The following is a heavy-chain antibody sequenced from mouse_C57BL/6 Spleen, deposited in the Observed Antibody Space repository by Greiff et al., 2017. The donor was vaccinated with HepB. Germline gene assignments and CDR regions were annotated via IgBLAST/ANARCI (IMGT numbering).Heavy chain of an antibody. J-gene: IGHJ1*03. D-gene: IGHD1-1*01. V-gene: IGHV5-17*01. CDR2: ISSGSSTI. CDR3: ARDYGMYFDV. CDR1: GFTFSDYG. Sequence: EVKVVESGGGLVKPGGSLKLSCAASGFTFSDYGMHWVRQAPEKGLEWVAYISSGSSTIYYADTVKGRFTISRDNAKNTLFLQMTSLRSEDTAMYYCARDYGMYFDVWGTGTTVTVSS.